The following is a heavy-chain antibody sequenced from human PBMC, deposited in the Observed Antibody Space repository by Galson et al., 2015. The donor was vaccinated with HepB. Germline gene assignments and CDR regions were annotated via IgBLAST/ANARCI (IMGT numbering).Heavy chain of an antibody. J-gene: IGHJ2*01. V-gene: IGHV3-74*01. CDR3: AREGRPQRYFDL. CDR1: GFTLSSYW. CDR2: INSDGSST. Sequence: SLRLSCAASGFTLSSYWMHWVRQAPGKGLVWVSRINSDGSSTSYADSVKGRFTISRDNAKNTLYLQMNSLRAEDTAVYYCAREGRPQRYFDLWGRGTLVTVSS. D-gene: IGHD6-25*01.